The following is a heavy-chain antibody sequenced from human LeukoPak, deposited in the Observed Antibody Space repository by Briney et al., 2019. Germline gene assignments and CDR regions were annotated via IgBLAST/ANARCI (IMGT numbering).Heavy chain of an antibody. CDR2: ISSGGNTK. CDR3: ARDTVNGPFVISLDY. CDR1: GFSFRSYE. J-gene: IGHJ4*02. D-gene: IGHD2-8*01. Sequence: GGSLILSCAASGFSFRSYEMNWVRQAPGKGLEWVSHISSGGNTKYYVDSVRGRFSMSRDNAKSLLFLQMNSLRAEDTAVYYCARDTVNGPFVISLDYWGQGALVTVSS. V-gene: IGHV3-48*03.